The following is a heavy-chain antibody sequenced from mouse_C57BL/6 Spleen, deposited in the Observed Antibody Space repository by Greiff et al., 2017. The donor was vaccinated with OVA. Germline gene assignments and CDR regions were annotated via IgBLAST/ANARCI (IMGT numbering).Heavy chain of an antibody. Sequence: QVQLKESGAELVKPGASVKISCKASGYAFSSYWMNWVKQRPGKGLEWIGQIYPGDGDTNYNGKFKGKATLTADKSSSTAYMQLSSLTSEDSAVYFCAPLLSYAMDYWGQGTSVTVSS. CDR1: GYAFSSYW. J-gene: IGHJ4*01. CDR2: IYPGDGDT. CDR3: APLLSYAMDY. V-gene: IGHV1-80*01. D-gene: IGHD2-1*01.